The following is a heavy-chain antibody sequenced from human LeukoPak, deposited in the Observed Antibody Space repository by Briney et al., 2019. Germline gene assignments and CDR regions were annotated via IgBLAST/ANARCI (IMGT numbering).Heavy chain of an antibody. D-gene: IGHD6-19*01. V-gene: IGHV1-18*01. CDR1: GYTFSNHG. Sequence: ASVKVSCKASGYTFSNHGISWVRQAPGQGLEWMGWISANSGSANYAQKFQGRVTMTTDTSTSTAYMDLRSLRSDDTAVYYCARDREHSSGWYFDYWGQGTLVTVSS. J-gene: IGHJ4*02. CDR2: ISANSGSA. CDR3: ARDREHSSGWYFDY.